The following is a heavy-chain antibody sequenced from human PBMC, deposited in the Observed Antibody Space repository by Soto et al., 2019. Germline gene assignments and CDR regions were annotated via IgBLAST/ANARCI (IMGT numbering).Heavy chain of an antibody. CDR1: GGSISSSSYY. CDR3: ASPLPDTIWSGYNNWFDP. J-gene: IGHJ5*02. CDR2: IYYSGST. D-gene: IGHD3-3*01. V-gene: IGHV4-39*01. Sequence: SETLSLTCTVSGGSISSSSYYWGWIRQPPGKGLEWIGSIYYSGSTYYNPSLKSRVTISVDTSKNQFSLKLSSVTAADTAVYFFASPLPDTIWSGYNNWFDPGGKGTLVTVSS.